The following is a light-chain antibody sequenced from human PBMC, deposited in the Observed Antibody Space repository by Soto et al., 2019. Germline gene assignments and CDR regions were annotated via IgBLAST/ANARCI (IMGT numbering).Light chain of an antibody. J-gene: IGLJ2*01. CDR3: QVWDSSTAGV. Sequence: SYELTQPLSVSVALGQTARITCGGNNIGSKNVHGYQQKPGQAPVLVIYRDSNRPSGIPERFSGSNSGNTATLTISRAQAGDEADYYCQVWDSSTAGVFGGGTKLTVL. V-gene: IGLV3-9*01. CDR1: NIGSKN. CDR2: RDS.